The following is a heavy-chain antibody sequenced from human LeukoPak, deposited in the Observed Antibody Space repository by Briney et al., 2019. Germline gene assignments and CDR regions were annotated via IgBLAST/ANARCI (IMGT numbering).Heavy chain of an antibody. CDR3: ARAAYSSGWYDY. CDR1: GFTFSNYW. Sequence: GGSLILSCAASGFTFSNYWMHWVRQASGKGLVWVSHITSDGSTTSYADSVKGRFTISRDNAKNTLYLQMNSLSAEDTAVYYCARAAYSSGWYDYWGQGTLVTVSS. V-gene: IGHV3-74*01. CDR2: ITSDGSTT. J-gene: IGHJ4*02. D-gene: IGHD6-19*01.